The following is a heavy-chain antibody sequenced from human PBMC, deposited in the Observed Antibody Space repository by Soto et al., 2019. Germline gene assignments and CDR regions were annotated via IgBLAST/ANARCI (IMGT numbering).Heavy chain of an antibody. CDR1: GGTFSSYA. Sequence: QVQLVQSGAEVKKPGSSVKVSCKASGGTFSSYAISWVRQAPGQGLEWMGGIIPIFGTANYAQKFQGRVKITADESTSTAYIELSSLRSEDTAEYYCARSNQQQPRAHYFDYWGQGTLVTVSS. CDR3: ARSNQQQPRAHYFDY. D-gene: IGHD6-13*01. V-gene: IGHV1-69*01. CDR2: IIPIFGTA. J-gene: IGHJ4*02.